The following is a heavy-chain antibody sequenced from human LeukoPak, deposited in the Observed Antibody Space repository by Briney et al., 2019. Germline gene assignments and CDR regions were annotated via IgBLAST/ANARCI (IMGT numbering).Heavy chain of an antibody. CDR1: GYSISSGYY. CDR2: IYHTGST. Sequence: SETLSLTCAVSGYSISSGYYWGWIRQPPGKGPEWIGSIYHTGSTYYNPSLTSRVTISIVTSRNQFSLKLSSVTAADTAVYYCASRIFGVVNWGQGTMATVSS. D-gene: IGHD3-3*01. J-gene: IGHJ3*01. CDR3: ASRIFGVVN. V-gene: IGHV4-38-2*01.